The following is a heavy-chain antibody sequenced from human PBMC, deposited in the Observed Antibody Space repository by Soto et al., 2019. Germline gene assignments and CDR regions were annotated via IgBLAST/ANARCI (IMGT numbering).Heavy chain of an antibody. D-gene: IGHD5-12*01. CDR1: GGSISSGGYS. CDR3: AAGGGLPRYY. J-gene: IGHJ4*02. V-gene: IGHV4-30-2*01. Sequence: SKTLSLTCAVSGGSISSGGYSWSWIRQPPGKGLEWIGYIYHSGSTYYNPSLKSRVTISVDRSKNQFSLKLSSVTAADTAVYYCAAGGGLPRYYWGQGTLVTVSS. CDR2: IYHSGST.